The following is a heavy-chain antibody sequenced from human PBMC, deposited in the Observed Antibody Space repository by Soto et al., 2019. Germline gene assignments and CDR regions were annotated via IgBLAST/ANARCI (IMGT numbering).Heavy chain of an antibody. J-gene: IGHJ5*02. D-gene: IGHD3-3*01. CDR1: GGSISSGDYY. CDR3: ARDSGFWSGINWFDP. Sequence: SETLSLTCTVSGGSISSGDYYWSWIRQPPGKGLEWIGYIYYSGSTYYNPSLKSRVTISVDTSKNQFSLKLSSVTAADTAVYYCARDSGFWSGINWFDPWGQGTLVTVSS. CDR2: IYYSGST. V-gene: IGHV4-30-4*01.